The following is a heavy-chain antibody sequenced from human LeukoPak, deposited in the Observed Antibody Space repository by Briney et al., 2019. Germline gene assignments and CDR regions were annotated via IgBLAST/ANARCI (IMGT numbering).Heavy chain of an antibody. CDR1: GFTVSDHR. J-gene: IGHJ4*02. D-gene: IGHD2/OR15-2a*01. CDR2: IKGDGSEK. V-gene: IGHV3-7*01. Sequence: GASLRLSCGPSGFTVSDHRTSWVREAPGKGLEWVGNIKGDGSEKYYVDSVSGRFTISRDNVKNSLHLQMNSLRVEDTAVYYCAQSGRSTFWYWGQGALVSVSS. CDR3: AQSGRSTFWY.